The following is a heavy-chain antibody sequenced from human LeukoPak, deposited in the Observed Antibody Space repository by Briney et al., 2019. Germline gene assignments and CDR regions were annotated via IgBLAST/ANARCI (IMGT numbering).Heavy chain of an antibody. J-gene: IGHJ4*02. CDR3: ARGALYDDILTGIDY. CDR2: ISSSGSYI. CDR1: GFTFSSYS. V-gene: IGHV3-21*06. Sequence: TGGSLRLSCVASGFTFSSYSMNWVRQAPGKGLEWVSSISSSGSYIYYADSVKGRFTISRDNAKNSMCLQMNSLRAEDTAVYYCARGALYDDILTGIDYWGQGTLVTVSP. D-gene: IGHD3-9*01.